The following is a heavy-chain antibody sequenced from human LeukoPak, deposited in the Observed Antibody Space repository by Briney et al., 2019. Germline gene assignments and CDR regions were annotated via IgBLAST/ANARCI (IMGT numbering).Heavy chain of an antibody. CDR3: TTDLGLTMIRGVIVF. Sequence: GGSLRLSCAASGFTFTNAWMSWVRQAPGKGLEWVGRIKSKGDGETTDYAAPVKGRFTMSRDDSKATLFLQMHSLETEDTAIYYCTTDLGLTMIRGVIVFWGQGTLVAVSS. CDR2: IKSKGDGETT. V-gene: IGHV3-15*01. D-gene: IGHD3-10*01. J-gene: IGHJ4*02. CDR1: GFTFTNAW.